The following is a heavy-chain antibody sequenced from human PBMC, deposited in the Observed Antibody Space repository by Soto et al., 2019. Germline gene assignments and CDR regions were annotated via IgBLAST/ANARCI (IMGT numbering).Heavy chain of an antibody. CDR1: GFTFSRYG. CDR2: IWYDGSNK. D-gene: IGHD2-8*01. CDR3: ARAADRYVMVVDY. Sequence: QVQLVESGGGVVQPGRSLRLSCAASGFTFSRYGMHWVRQAPGKGLEWVAVIWYDGSNKYYADSVKGRFTISRDNSKNTLNLQINSLRAEDTAVYYCARAADRYVMVVDYWGHGTLVTVSS. V-gene: IGHV3-33*01. J-gene: IGHJ4*01.